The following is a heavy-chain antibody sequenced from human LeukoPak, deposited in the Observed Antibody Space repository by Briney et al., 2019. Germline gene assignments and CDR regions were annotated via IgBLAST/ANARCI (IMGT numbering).Heavy chain of an antibody. Sequence: PGGSLRPSCAASEFTFSSYSMNWVRQAPGKGLEWVSYISSSSSSIYYADSVKGRFTISRDNAKNSLYLQMNSLRAEDRAVYYCARGLNPDYWGQGTLVTVSS. CDR3: ARGLNPDY. CDR2: ISSSSSSI. V-gene: IGHV3-48*01. CDR1: EFTFSSYS. J-gene: IGHJ4*02.